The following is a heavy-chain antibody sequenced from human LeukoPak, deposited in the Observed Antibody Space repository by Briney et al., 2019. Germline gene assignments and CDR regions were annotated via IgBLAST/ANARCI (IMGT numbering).Heavy chain of an antibody. CDR3: ARGGYSSGWYLNDD. J-gene: IGHJ4*02. D-gene: IGHD6-19*01. Sequence: GGSLRLSCAASGFTFSSYWMHWVRQAPGKGLEWVSRISSDGSSTSYADSVKGRFTISSANAKNTLNLQMSSMRAEDTAVYYCARGGYSSGWYLNDDWGQGTLVTVSS. CDR1: GFTFSSYW. V-gene: IGHV3-74*01. CDR2: ISSDGSST.